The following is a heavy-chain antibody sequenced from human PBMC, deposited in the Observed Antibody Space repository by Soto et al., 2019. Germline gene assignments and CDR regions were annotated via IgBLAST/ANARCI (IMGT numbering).Heavy chain of an antibody. J-gene: IGHJ4*02. D-gene: IGHD2-15*01. CDR3: ARSGGLDRDFND. CDR1: GYTFTSRY. V-gene: IGHV1-69*13. Sequence: SVKVSCKASGYTFTSRYMHWVRQAPGQGLEWMGGIIPMFDTPIYAQKFQDRVTITADESTSTAYMQLSSLRSGDTAVYYCARSGGLDRDFNDWGQGSLVTVSS. CDR2: IIPMFDTP.